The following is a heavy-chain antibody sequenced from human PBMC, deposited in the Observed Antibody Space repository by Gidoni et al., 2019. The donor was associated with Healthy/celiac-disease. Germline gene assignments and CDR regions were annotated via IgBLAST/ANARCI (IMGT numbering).Heavy chain of an antibody. V-gene: IGHV3-30*04. CDR3: ARGARGNYPRFDP. D-gene: IGHD1-7*01. CDR1: GFTFSSYA. Sequence: QVQLVESGGGVVQPGRSLRLSCAASGFTFSSYAMHWVRQAPGKGLEWVAVISYAGSNKYYADSVKGRFTISRDNSKNTLYLQMNSLRAEDTAVYYCARGARGNYPRFDPWGQGTLVTVSS. J-gene: IGHJ5*02. CDR2: ISYAGSNK.